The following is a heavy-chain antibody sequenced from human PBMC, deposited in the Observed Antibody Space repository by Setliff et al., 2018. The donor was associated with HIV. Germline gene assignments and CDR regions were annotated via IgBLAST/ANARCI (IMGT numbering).Heavy chain of an antibody. Sequence: GGSLRLSCAASGFTVSSTYMSWVRQSPVRGLEWVSSISSSGSYMYYADSVKGRFTSSRDNGKNSLYLQMNSLRAEDTAVYYCARGTGPSGCAGDCYHDWGQGTLVTVSS. D-gene: IGHD2-21*02. CDR1: GFTVSSTY. V-gene: IGHV3-21*01. CDR3: ARGTGPSGCAGDCYHD. J-gene: IGHJ4*02. CDR2: ISSSGSYM.